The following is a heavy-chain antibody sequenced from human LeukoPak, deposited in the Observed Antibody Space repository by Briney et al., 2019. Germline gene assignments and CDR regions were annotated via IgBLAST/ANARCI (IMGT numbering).Heavy chain of an antibody. J-gene: IGHJ4*02. Sequence: SETLSLTCTVSGGSISSYYWSWIRQPPGKGLEWIGYIYYSGSTYYNPSLKSRVTISVDTSKNQFSLKLSSVTAADTAVYYCARGGTYYYDSSGYYYAPSTLYFNYWGQGTLVTVSS. CDR3: ARGGTYYYDSSGYYYAPSTLYFNY. CDR2: IYYSGST. D-gene: IGHD3-22*01. V-gene: IGHV4-59*12. CDR1: GGSISSYY.